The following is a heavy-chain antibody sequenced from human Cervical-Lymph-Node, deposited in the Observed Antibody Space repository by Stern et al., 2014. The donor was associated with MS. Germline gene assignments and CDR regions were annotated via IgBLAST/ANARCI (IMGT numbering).Heavy chain of an antibody. CDR2: ISPKIGNT. J-gene: IGHJ4*02. Sequence: VQLEESGAEVKKPGASVKVSCKTSGYTFISYNIHWVRQAPGQGLEWMGAISPKIGNTDYAQNFQGRVSVTRDTSTTTVNMELSRLTSEDTAIYYCARNPANNSFDYWGQGTLVAVSS. V-gene: IGHV1-46*01. CDR1: GYTFISYN. CDR3: ARNPANNSFDY.